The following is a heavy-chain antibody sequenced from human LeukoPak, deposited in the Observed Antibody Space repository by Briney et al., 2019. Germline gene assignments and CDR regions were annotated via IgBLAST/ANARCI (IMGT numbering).Heavy chain of an antibody. D-gene: IGHD5-18*01. Sequence: SETLSLTCTVSGGSISGRSYHWGWIRQSPGKGLEWIGSINYSGTTYYNPSLKSRVTTSVDTSKNQFSLKVSSVTAADTAVYYCATTYSYTSGGYDYWGQGTLVTVSS. V-gene: IGHV4-39*01. J-gene: IGHJ4*02. CDR3: ATTYSYTSGGYDY. CDR2: INYSGTT. CDR1: GGSISGRSYH.